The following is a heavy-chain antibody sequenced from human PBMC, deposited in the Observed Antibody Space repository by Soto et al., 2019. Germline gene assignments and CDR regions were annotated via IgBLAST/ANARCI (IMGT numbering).Heavy chain of an antibody. CDR2: INHSGST. CDR1: GGSFSGYY. J-gene: IGHJ6*02. Sequence: SETLSLTCAVYGGSFSGYYWSWIRQPPGKGLEWIGEINHSGSTNYNPSLKSRVTISVDTSKNQFSLKLSSVTAADTAVYYCARGLDDFWSGNGMDVWGQGTTVTVSS. V-gene: IGHV4-34*01. CDR3: ARGLDDFWSGNGMDV. D-gene: IGHD3-3*01.